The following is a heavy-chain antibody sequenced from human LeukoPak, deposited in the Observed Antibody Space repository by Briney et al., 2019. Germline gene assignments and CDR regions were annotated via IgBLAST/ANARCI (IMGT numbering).Heavy chain of an antibody. J-gene: IGHJ3*02. V-gene: IGHV3-30*18. CDR1: GFTFSSYG. D-gene: IGHD2-21*02. CDR3: AKEGGDTGLDAFDI. Sequence: PGGSLRLSCAASGFTFSSYGMHWVRQVPGKGLEWVAVISYDGSNKDYADSVKGRFTISRDNSKNTLYLQMNSLRAEDTAVYYCAKEGGDTGLDAFDIWGQGTMVTVSS. CDR2: ISYDGSNK.